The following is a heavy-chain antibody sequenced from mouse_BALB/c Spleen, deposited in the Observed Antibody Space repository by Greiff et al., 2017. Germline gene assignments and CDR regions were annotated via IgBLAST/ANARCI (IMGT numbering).Heavy chain of an antibody. CDR2: ISSGSSTI. CDR3: ARSGYYVGSAMDY. Sequence: EVMLVESGGGLVQPGGSRKLSCAASGFTFSSFGMHWVRQAPEKGLEWVAYISSGSSTIYYADTVKGRFTISRDNPKNTLFLQMTSLRSEDTAMYYCARSGYYVGSAMDYWGQGTSVTVSS. J-gene: IGHJ4*01. V-gene: IGHV5-17*02. CDR1: GFTFSSFG. D-gene: IGHD2-3*01.